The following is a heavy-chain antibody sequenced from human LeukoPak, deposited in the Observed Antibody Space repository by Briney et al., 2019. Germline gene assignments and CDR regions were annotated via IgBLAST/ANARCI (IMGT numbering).Heavy chain of an antibody. CDR1: GFTFSNYA. D-gene: IGHD3-22*01. CDR3: AKMAYYYDSSGYDDAFDI. J-gene: IGHJ3*02. V-gene: IGHV3-23*01. Sequence: PGGSLRLSCAASGFTFSNYAMSWVRQAPGKGLEWVSAISDSGGSTYYADSVEGRFTISRDDSKNTLYLQMNSLRAEDTAVYYCAKMAYYYDSSGYDDAFDIWGQGTMVTVSS. CDR2: ISDSGGST.